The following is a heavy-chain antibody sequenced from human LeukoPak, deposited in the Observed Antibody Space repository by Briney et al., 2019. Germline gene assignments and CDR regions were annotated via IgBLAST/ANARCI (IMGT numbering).Heavy chain of an antibody. CDR1: GFTFSHYS. V-gene: IGHV3-21*01. J-gene: IGHJ5*02. D-gene: IGHD3-16*02. Sequence: GGSLRLSCAGSGFTFSHYSMNWVRQAPGKGLEWVSSIGSTLGHIYYADSVKGRFAISRDNAENSLYLQMDSLRAEDTAVYYCASNNRGELSLITWGQGTLVTVSS. CDR3: ASNNRGELSLIT. CDR2: IGSTLGHI.